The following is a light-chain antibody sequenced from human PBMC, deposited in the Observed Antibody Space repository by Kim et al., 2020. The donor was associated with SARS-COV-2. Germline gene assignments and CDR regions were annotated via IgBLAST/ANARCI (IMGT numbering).Light chain of an antibody. CDR1: NMGGKS. CDR2: YDR. V-gene: IGLV3-21*04. Sequence: APGKTATFTCGGNNMGGKSVHWYQQKPGQAPVLVMHYDRDRPSGIPERISGSNSGNTATLTISRVEAGDEADYYCQVWNSTTDHSVFGGGTKVTVL. CDR3: QVWNSTTDHSV. J-gene: IGLJ2*01.